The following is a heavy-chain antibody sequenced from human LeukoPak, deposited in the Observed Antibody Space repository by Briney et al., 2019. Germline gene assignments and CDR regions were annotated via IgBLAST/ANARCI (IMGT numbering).Heavy chain of an antibody. J-gene: IGHJ3*02. V-gene: IGHV1-69*06. CDR1: GGTFSSYA. CDR3: ARDRLRYFDWLSTPGDAFDI. Sequence: SVKVSCKASGGTFSSYAISWVRQAPGQGLEWMGGIIPIFGTANYAQKFQGRVTITADKSTSTAYMELSSLRSEDTAVYYCARDRLRYFDWLSTPGDAFDIWGQGTMVTVSS. CDR2: IIPIFGTA. D-gene: IGHD3-9*01.